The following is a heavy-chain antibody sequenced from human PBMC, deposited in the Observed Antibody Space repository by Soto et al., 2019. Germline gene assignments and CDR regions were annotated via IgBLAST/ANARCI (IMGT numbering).Heavy chain of an antibody. J-gene: IGHJ4*02. CDR1: GGSISSYY. D-gene: IGHD6-19*01. CDR2: MYYSGST. Sequence: SETLSLTCTVSGGSISSYYWSWVRQPPGKGLEWIGYMYYSGSTNYNPSLKSRVTMSVDTSKKRFSLKLTSVTAADTAIYYCIEGSDWSRAFDYWGQGALVTVSS. CDR3: IEGSDWSRAFDY. V-gene: IGHV4-59*01.